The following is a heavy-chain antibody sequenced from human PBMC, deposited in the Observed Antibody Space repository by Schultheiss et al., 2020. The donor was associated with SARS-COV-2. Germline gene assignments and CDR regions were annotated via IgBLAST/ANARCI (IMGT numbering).Heavy chain of an antibody. CDR3: ARDQYGSSSGPGNY. Sequence: GESLKISCAASGFSFRHHTMHWVRQAPGKGLEWVSGISGRGGSTYCADSVKGRFTISRDNAKNTLYLQMHSLRAEDTAVYYCARDQYGSSSGPGNYWGHGTLVTVSS. J-gene: IGHJ4*01. CDR2: ISGRGGST. D-gene: IGHD6-6*01. CDR1: GFSFRHHT. V-gene: IGHV3-23*01.